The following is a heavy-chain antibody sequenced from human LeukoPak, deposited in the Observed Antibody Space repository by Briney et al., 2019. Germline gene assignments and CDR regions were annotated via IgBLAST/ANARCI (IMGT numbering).Heavy chain of an antibody. CDR1: GFTFSSYS. V-gene: IGHV3-21*01. D-gene: IGHD3-10*01. CDR3: ASKNYYGSGSSSPPHFDY. Sequence: PGGSLRLSRAASGFTFSSYSMNSGRQAPGKGLEWVSSISSSSSYIYYADSVKGRFTISRDNAKNSLYLQMNSLRAEDTAVYYCASKNYYGSGSSSPPHFDYWGQGTLVTVSS. J-gene: IGHJ4*02. CDR2: ISSSSSYI.